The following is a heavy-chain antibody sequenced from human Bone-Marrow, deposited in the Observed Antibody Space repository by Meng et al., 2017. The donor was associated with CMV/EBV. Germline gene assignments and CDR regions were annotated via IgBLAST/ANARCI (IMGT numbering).Heavy chain of an antibody. Sequence: SVKVSCKTSGGTFSSYTISWVRQTPGQGLEWMGRIIPILGIANYAQKFQGRVTITADKSTSTAYMELSSLRSEDTAVYYCARFMSGYDYWGQGRLVTVSS. D-gene: IGHD3-3*01. V-gene: IGHV1-69*02. J-gene: IGHJ4*02. CDR3: ARFMSGYDY. CDR1: GGTFSSYT. CDR2: IIPILGIA.